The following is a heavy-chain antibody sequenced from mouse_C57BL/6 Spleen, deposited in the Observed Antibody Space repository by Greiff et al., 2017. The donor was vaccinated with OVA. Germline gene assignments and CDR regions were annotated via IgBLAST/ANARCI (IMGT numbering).Heavy chain of an antibody. Sequence: QVQLQQPGAELVKPGASVKLSCKASGYTFTSYWMHWVKQRPGQGLEWIGMIHPNSGSTNYNEKLKSKATLTVDKSSSTAYMQLSSLTSEDSAVYYCAREGVVANYYAMDYWGQGTSVTVSS. CDR2: IHPNSGST. D-gene: IGHD1-1*01. CDR3: AREGVVANYYAMDY. J-gene: IGHJ4*01. V-gene: IGHV1-64*01. CDR1: GYTFTSYW.